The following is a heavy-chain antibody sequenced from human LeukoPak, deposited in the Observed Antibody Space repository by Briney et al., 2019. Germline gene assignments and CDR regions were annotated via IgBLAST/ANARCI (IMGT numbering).Heavy chain of an antibody. CDR2: FYDGCGT. J-gene: IGHJ3*02. V-gene: IGHV4-59*01. D-gene: IGHD3-10*01. CDR3: ARVVYGSGNYSI. CDR1: GGSISHYY. Sequence: SETLSLTCTLSGGSISHYYWSGLRQPPGKGQGRLGNFYDGCGTNYNPSLKSRVTFSVDTTKNQFFLKLSSVTAADTAIYYCARVVYGSGNYSIWGQGTMATVSS.